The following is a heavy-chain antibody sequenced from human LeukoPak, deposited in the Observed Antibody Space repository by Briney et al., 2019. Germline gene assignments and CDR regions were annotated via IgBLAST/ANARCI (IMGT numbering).Heavy chain of an antibody. CDR3: ARSPGYGNSFDY. D-gene: IGHD2/OR15-2a*01. Sequence: GGSLRLSCAASGFTLSSYWMHWVRQAPGKGLVWVSRIGSGGSSTSYADSVKGRFTISRDNAKNTLYLQMNSLRAEDTAVYYCARSPGYGNSFDYWGQGTLVTVSS. CDR1: GFTLSSYW. CDR2: IGSGGSST. J-gene: IGHJ4*02. V-gene: IGHV3-74*01.